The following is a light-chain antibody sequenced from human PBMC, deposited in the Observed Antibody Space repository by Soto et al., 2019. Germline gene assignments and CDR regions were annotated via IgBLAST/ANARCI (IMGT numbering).Light chain of an antibody. CDR1: SSNIGAGYD. Sequence: QSVLTQPPSVSGAPGQRVTISCTGSSSNIGAGYDVHWYQHLPGTAPKVLIYGNSNRPSGVPDRFSGSKSGTSASLAITGLHAEDEADYYCQSYDSSLSAVVFGGGTKLTVL. CDR2: GNS. CDR3: QSYDSSLSAVV. J-gene: IGLJ2*01. V-gene: IGLV1-40*01.